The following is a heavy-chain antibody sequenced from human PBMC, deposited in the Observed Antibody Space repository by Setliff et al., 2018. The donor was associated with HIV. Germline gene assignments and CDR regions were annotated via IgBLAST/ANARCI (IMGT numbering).Heavy chain of an antibody. Sequence: PGGSLRLSCRASAFTFSDYWMTWVRQAPVRGLEWVANIKDDGSEKNYLDAVKGRFTIFRDNARNSLYLQMTSLRAEDTGVYYCARSPQVTIFGIKIKPPGGPDLWGQGTTVTVSS. CDR2: IKDDGSEK. CDR1: AFTFSDYW. V-gene: IGHV3-7*01. J-gene: IGHJ6*02. CDR3: ARSPQVTIFGIKIKPPGGPDL. D-gene: IGHD3-3*01.